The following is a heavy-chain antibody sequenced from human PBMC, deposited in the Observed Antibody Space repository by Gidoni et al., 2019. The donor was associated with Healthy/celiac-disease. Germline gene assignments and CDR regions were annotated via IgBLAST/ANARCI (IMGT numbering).Heavy chain of an antibody. Sequence: EVQLVESGGGLVQPGGSLKLSCAASGFTFSGSAMHWVRQASGKGLGWVGRIRSKANSYATAYAASVKGRFTISRDDSKNTAYLQMNSLKTEDTAVYYCTRRLSSDYYYMDVWGKGTTVTVSS. V-gene: IGHV3-73*01. CDR2: IRSKANSYAT. CDR3: TRRLSSDYYYMDV. J-gene: IGHJ6*03. CDR1: GFTFSGSA.